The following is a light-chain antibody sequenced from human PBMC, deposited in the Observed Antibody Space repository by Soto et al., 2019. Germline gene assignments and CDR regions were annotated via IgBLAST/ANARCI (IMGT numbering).Light chain of an antibody. CDR3: ETWYSNTHKV. J-gene: IGLJ3*02. Sequence: QSVLTQSSSASASLGSSVKLTCILSSGHNTYIIAWHQQQPGKATRFLMPLDRSGSYNRGSGVPDRFSGSSAGADRYLTISILQFEDEGDYYCETWYSNTHKVFGGGTKLTVL. CDR1: SGHNTYI. V-gene: IGLV4-60*02. CDR2: LDRSGSY.